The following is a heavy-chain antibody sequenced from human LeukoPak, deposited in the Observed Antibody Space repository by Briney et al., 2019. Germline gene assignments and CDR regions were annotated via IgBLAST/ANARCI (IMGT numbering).Heavy chain of an antibody. J-gene: IGHJ4*02. D-gene: IGHD3-3*01. V-gene: IGHV3-23*01. CDR1: GFTFSSYA. CDR3: AKGIFEVVITLDY. Sequence: GGSLRFSCAASGFTFSSYAMSWVRQAPGKGLEWVSAISGSGGSTYYADSVKGRFTISRDNSKNTLYLQMNSLRAEDTAVYYCAKGIFEVVITLDYWGQGTLVTVSS. CDR2: ISGSGGST.